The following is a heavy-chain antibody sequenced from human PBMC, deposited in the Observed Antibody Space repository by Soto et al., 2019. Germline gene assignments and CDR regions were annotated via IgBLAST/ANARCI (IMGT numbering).Heavy chain of an antibody. CDR3: ARDTDSSLGVGYFDY. CDR1: GDSVSSDSAA. V-gene: IGHV6-1*01. Sequence: PSQTLSLTCVISGDSVSSDSAAWNLMRQSPSRGLEWLGRTYYRSKWCYDYAISVKSRITIIPDTSKNQFSLQLTSVTPEDTAVYYCARDTDSSLGVGYFDYWGQGTLVTVSS. CDR2: TYYRSKWCY. D-gene: IGHD6-6*01. J-gene: IGHJ4*02.